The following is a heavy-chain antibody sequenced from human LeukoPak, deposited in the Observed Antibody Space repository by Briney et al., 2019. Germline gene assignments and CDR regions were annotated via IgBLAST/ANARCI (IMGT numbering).Heavy chain of an antibody. Sequence: SETLSLTCTVSGYSISSGYYWGWIRQPPGKGLEWIGSIYHSGSTYYNPSLKGRVTISVDTSKNQFSLKLSSVTAADTAVYYYAKSGGYGLIDYWGQGTLVTVSS. V-gene: IGHV4-38-2*02. CDR1: GYSISSGYY. J-gene: IGHJ4*01. D-gene: IGHD6-25*01. CDR3: AKSGGYGLIDY. CDR2: IYHSGST.